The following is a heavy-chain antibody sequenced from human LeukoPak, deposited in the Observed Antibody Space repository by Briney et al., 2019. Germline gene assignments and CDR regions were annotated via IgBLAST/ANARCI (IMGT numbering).Heavy chain of an antibody. CDR2: IIYSGGAT. V-gene: IGHV3-23*01. D-gene: IGHD3-22*01. CDR3: AKDGLYYVGSEHVYYFDS. Sequence: PGGSLRLSCAPSGFTFSRSAMTWVRQGPGTGLEFVASIIYSGGATYYADSVKGRFTISRDNSKNTLYLQMNSLRAEDTALYYCAKDGLYYVGSEHVYYFDSWGQGTLVTVSS. CDR1: GFTFSRSA. J-gene: IGHJ4*02.